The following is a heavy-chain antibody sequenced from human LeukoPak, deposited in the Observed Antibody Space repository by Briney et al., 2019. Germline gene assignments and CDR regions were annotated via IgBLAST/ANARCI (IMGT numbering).Heavy chain of an antibody. CDR3: AKDRGGGSGYYYVAAFDI. CDR1: GFTFDDYA. Sequence: PGGSLRLSCAASGFTFDDYAMHWVRQAPGKGLEWVSGISWNSGSIGYADSVKGRFTISRDNAKNSLYLQMNSLRAEDTALYYCAKDRGGGSGYYYVAAFDIWGQGTMVTVSS. V-gene: IGHV3-9*01. CDR2: ISWNSGSI. D-gene: IGHD3-22*01. J-gene: IGHJ3*02.